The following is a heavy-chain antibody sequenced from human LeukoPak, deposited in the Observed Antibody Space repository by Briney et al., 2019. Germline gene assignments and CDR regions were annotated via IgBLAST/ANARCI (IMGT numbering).Heavy chain of an antibody. CDR1: GFTLSDAW. CDR3: ATVGYAVVGFDY. J-gene: IGHJ4*02. D-gene: IGHD2-15*01. V-gene: IGHV3-15*01. CDR2: IKSKTDGGTT. Sequence: GGSLRLSCAASGFTLSDAWMSWVRQAPGKGLEWVSRIKSKTDGGTTDYVAPVKGRFTISRDDSKNMLYLQMNSLRSEDTAVYYCATVGYAVVGFDYWGQGTLVTVSS.